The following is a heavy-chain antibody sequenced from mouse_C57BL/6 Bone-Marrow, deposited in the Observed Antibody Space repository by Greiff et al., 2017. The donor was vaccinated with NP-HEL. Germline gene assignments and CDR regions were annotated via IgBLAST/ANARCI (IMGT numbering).Heavy chain of an antibody. CDR3: VRQSYGAWFAY. D-gene: IGHD1-1*01. CDR2: IRSKSNNYAT. Sequence: EVQGVESGGGLVQPKGSLKLSCAASGFSFNTYAMNWVRQAPGKGLEWVARIRSKSNNYATYYADSVKDRFTISRDDSESMLYLQMNNLKTEDTAMYYCVRQSYGAWFAYWGQGTLVTVSA. J-gene: IGHJ3*01. CDR1: GFSFNTYA. V-gene: IGHV10-1*01.